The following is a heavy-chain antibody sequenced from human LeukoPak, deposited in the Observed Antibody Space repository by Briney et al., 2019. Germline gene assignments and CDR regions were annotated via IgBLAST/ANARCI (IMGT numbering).Heavy chain of an antibody. CDR2: IYTSGST. CDR1: GGSISSYY. D-gene: IGHD2-15*01. CDR3: ASCPSTVVDFDY. V-gene: IGHV4-4*07. J-gene: IGHJ4*02. Sequence: SETLSLTCTVSGGSISSYYWSWIRQTAGKGLEWIGRIYTSGSTNYNPSLKSRVTMSVDTSKNQFSLKLSSVTAADTAVYYCASCPSTVVDFDYWGQGTLVTVSS.